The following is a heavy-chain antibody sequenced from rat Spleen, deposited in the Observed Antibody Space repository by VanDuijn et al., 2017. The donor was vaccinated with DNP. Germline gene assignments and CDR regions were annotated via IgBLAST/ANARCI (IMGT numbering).Heavy chain of an antibody. J-gene: IGHJ2*01. Sequence: EVQLVESGGGLVQPGRSLKLSCAASGFTFSAYYMAWVRQAPAKGLEWVATIIYDGSRTYYRDSVKGRFTISRDNAKSTLYLQMDSLRSEDTATYYCATHVANNNYGFDYWGQGVMVTVSS. V-gene: IGHV5S10*01. CDR1: GFTFSAYY. CDR3: ATHVANNNYGFDY. CDR2: IIYDGSRT. D-gene: IGHD1-10*01.